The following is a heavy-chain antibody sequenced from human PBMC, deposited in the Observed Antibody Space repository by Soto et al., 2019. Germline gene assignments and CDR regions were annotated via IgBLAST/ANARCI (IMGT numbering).Heavy chain of an antibody. Sequence: PGESLKISCKGSGYSFTSYWIGWVRQMPGKGLEWMGIIYPGDSDTRYSPSFQGQVTISADKSISTAYLQWSSLKASDTAMYYCARHQSSSWYRGSYGMDVWGQGXTVTVSS. J-gene: IGHJ6*02. V-gene: IGHV5-51*01. CDR2: IYPGDSDT. CDR1: GYSFTSYW. CDR3: ARHQSSSWYRGSYGMDV. D-gene: IGHD6-13*01.